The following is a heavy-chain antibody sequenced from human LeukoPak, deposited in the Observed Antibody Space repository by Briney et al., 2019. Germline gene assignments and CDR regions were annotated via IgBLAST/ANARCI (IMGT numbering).Heavy chain of an antibody. J-gene: IGHJ4*02. CDR3: ARAGSYRFDY. CDR2: INTDGSST. V-gene: IGHV3-74*01. Sequence: GGSLRLSCAASGFTFSSYWVHWVRQGPGKGLVWVSRINTDGSSTSYADSVKGRFTISRDNAKNTLYPQMNSLTAEDTAVYYCARAGSYRFDYWGQGTLVTVSS. D-gene: IGHD1-26*01. CDR1: GFTFSSYW.